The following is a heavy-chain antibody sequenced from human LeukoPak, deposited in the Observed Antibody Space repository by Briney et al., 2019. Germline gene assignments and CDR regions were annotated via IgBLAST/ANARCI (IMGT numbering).Heavy chain of an antibody. Sequence: GGSLRLSCAASGFTFSSYGMHWVRQAPGKGLEWVAFIRYDGSNKYYADSVKGRFTISRDNSKNTLYPQMNGLRAEDTAVYYCAKGRPMVRGVNSGYYFDYWGQGTLVTVSS. D-gene: IGHD3-10*01. CDR2: IRYDGSNK. V-gene: IGHV3-30*02. J-gene: IGHJ4*02. CDR1: GFTFSSYG. CDR3: AKGRPMVRGVNSGYYFDY.